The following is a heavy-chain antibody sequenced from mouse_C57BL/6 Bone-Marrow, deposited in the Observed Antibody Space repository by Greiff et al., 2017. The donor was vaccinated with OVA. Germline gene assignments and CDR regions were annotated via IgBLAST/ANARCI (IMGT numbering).Heavy chain of an antibody. Sequence: QVTLKESGPGILQPSQTLSLTCSFSGFSLSTFGMGVGWIRQPSGKGLEWLAHIWWDDDKYYNPALKSRLTISKDTSKNQVFLKIANVDTADTATYYCARTLYYDYDGGGYYYAMDYWGQGTSVTVSS. CDR2: IWWDDDK. J-gene: IGHJ4*01. CDR1: GFSLSTFGMG. CDR3: ARTLYYDYDGGGYYYAMDY. D-gene: IGHD2-4*01. V-gene: IGHV8-8*01.